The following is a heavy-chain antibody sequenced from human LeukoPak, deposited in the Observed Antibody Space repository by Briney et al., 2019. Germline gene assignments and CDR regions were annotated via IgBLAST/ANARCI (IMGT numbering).Heavy chain of an antibody. J-gene: IGHJ3*02. CDR3: ARDRQGEPQDAFDI. Sequence: PGGSLRLSCAASGFTFSSYSMNWVRQAPGKGLEWVSYISSSSSTIYYADSVKGRFTISRDNAKNSLYLQMNSLRAEDTAVYYCARDRQGEPQDAFDIWGQGTMVTVSS. CDR1: GFTFSSYS. CDR2: ISSSSSTI. V-gene: IGHV3-48*01. D-gene: IGHD3-16*01.